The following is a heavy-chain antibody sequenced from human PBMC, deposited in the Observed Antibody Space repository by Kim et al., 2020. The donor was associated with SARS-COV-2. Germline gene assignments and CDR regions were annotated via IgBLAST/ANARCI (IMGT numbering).Heavy chain of an antibody. D-gene: IGHD5-18*01. V-gene: IGHV3-49*04. Sequence: GGSLRLSCTASGLTFGDYAMSWVRQAPGKGLEWVGFIRSKAYGGTTEYAASVKGRFTISRDDSKSIAYLQMNSLKTEDTAVYYCTRGYSYVDYWGQGTLVTVSS. J-gene: IGHJ4*02. CDR3: TRGYSYVDY. CDR2: IRSKAYGGTT. CDR1: GLTFGDYA.